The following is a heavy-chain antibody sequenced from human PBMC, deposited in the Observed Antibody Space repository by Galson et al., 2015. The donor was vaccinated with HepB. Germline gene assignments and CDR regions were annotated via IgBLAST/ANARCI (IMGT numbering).Heavy chain of an antibody. CDR2: IIPTFGTA. D-gene: IGHD6-13*01. CDR1: GGTFSTYV. Sequence: SVKVSCKASGGTFSTYVISWVRQAPGQGLEWMGGIIPTFGTANYAQKFQGRVTIIADESTSTAYTELSSLRSEDTAVYYCARAGSSSSWYAGLFDFWGQGTLITVSS. CDR3: ARAGSSSSWYAGLFDF. V-gene: IGHV1-69*13. J-gene: IGHJ4*02.